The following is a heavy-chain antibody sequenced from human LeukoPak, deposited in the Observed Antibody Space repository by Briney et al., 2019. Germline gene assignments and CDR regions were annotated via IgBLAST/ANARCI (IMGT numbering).Heavy chain of an antibody. CDR3: ARYDGSPANYLDY. D-gene: IGHD1-26*01. CDR1: GGSISGYY. CDR2: IYYSGST. J-gene: IGHJ4*01. V-gene: IGHV4-59*08. Sequence: SETLSLTCTVSGGSISGYYWNWMRQPPGKGLEWIGYIYYSGSTKYNPSLKSRVTILVDTSKNQFSLKLNSVTAADTAVYYCARYDGSPANYLDYWGHGNLVTVSS.